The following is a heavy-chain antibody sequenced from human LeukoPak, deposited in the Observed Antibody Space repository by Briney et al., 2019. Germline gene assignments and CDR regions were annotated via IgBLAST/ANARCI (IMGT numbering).Heavy chain of an antibody. CDR3: ARVKYYYGSGSYQFDY. J-gene: IGHJ4*02. CDR2: IYYSGST. Sequence: SETLSLTCTVSGGSISSGGYYWSWIRQHPGKGLEWLGYIYYSGSTYYNPSLKSRVTISVDTSKNQFSLKLSSVTAADTAVYYCARVKYYYGSGSYQFDYWGQGTLVTVSS. V-gene: IGHV4-31*03. CDR1: GGSISSGGYY. D-gene: IGHD3-10*01.